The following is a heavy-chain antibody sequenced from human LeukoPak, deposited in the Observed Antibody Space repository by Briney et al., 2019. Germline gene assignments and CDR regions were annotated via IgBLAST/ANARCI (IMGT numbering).Heavy chain of an antibody. Sequence: ASVKVSCKASRYTFTSYAMNWVRQAPGQGLEWMGWINTNTGNPTYAQGFTGRFVFSLDTSVSTAYLQISSLKAEDTAVYYCARGYCSSTSCYGGSYWGQGTLVTVSS. D-gene: IGHD2-2*01. CDR3: ARGYCSSTSCYGGSY. V-gene: IGHV7-4-1*02. CDR1: RYTFTSYA. CDR2: INTNTGNP. J-gene: IGHJ4*02.